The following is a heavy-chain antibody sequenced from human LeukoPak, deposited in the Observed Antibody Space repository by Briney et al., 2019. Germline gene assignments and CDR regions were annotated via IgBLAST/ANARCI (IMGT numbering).Heavy chain of an antibody. CDR2: ISYSGST. CDR3: ARHNANHYFYGMDV. V-gene: IGHV4-59*08. J-gene: IGHJ6*02. Sequence: SETLSLTCTVSGGSISNYYWSWIRQPPGKGLEWIGYISYSGSTNYNPSLKSRITISVDTSKNQFSLKLSSVTAADTAVYYCARHNANHYFYGMDVWGQGTTGTVSS. D-gene: IGHD1-14*01. CDR1: GGSISNYY.